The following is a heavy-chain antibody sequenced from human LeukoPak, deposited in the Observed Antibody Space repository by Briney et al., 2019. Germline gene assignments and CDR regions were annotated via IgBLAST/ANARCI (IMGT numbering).Heavy chain of an antibody. CDR1: GGSISSSSYY. Sequence: SETLSLTCTVSGGSISSSSYYWGWIRQPPGKGLEWIGNIYYSGSTYYNPSLKSRVTISVDTSKNQFSLKLSSVTAADTAVYYCARDGYNPIDYWCQGTLVTVSS. D-gene: IGHD5-24*01. CDR2: IYYSGST. CDR3: ARDGYNPIDY. J-gene: IGHJ4*02. V-gene: IGHV4-39*07.